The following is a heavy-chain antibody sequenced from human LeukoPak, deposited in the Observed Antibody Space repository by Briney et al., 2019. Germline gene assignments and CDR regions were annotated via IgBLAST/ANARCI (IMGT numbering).Heavy chain of an antibody. V-gene: IGHV4-4*07. D-gene: IGHD1-26*01. CDR2: NSETT. J-gene: IGHJ2*01. CDR1: GGSFSSYY. Sequence: PSETLSLTCTVSGGSFSSYYWTWIRQPAGKGLEWIGRNSETTNYSPSLESRVTMSLDTSKNRFSLSLSSVTAADTAVYYCARDRLGATGHWRIDVWGRGTLVTVSS. CDR3: ARDRLGATGHWRIDV.